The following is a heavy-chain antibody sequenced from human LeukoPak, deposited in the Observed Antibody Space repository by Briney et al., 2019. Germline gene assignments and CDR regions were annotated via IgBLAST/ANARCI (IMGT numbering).Heavy chain of an antibody. Sequence: SQTLSLTCAISGDSVSSNSAAWNWIRQSPSRGLEWLGRTYYRSKWYNDYAVSVKSRITINPDTSKNQFSLQLNSVTPEDTAVYYCARTPHDGWGIGGSYYFDYWGRGTLVTVSS. CDR2: TYYRSKWYN. CDR1: GDSVSSNSAA. D-gene: IGHD3-16*01. V-gene: IGHV6-1*01. J-gene: IGHJ4*02. CDR3: ARTPHDGWGIGGSYYFDY.